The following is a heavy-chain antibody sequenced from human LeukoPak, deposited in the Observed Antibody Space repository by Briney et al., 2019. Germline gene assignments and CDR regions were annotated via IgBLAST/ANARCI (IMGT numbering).Heavy chain of an antibody. V-gene: IGHV4-59*01. J-gene: IGHJ4*02. CDR1: GGSISSYY. CDR2: TYYSGST. D-gene: IGHD1-1*01. CDR3: ARVSGERRGDFYY. Sequence: SQTLSLTCTVSGGSISSYYWSWIRQPPGKGLGWIGYTYYSGSTNYNPSLKSRVTISVDTYKNQYSLKLSSVTAADTAVYYCARVSGERRGDFYYWGQGTLVTVSS.